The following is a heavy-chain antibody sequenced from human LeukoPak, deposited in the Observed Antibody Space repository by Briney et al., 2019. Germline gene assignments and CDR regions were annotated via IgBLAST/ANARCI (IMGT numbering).Heavy chain of an antibody. CDR2: IYYSGST. D-gene: IGHD3-10*01. CDR1: GGSISSGGYY. Sequence: SETLSLTCTVSGGSISSGGYYWSWIRQHPGKGLEWIGYIYYSGSTYYNPSLKSRVTISVDTSKNQFSLKLSSVTAADTAVYYCARGYYGSGSYYNNDYWGQGTLVTVSS. CDR3: ARGYYGSGSYYNNDY. J-gene: IGHJ4*02. V-gene: IGHV4-31*03.